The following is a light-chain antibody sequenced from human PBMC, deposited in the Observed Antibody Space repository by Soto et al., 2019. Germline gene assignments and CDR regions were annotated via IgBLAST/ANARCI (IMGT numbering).Light chain of an antibody. V-gene: IGLV1-40*01. J-gene: IGLJ2*01. CDR2: GNT. CDR3: QSFDTSLSVV. CDR1: SSNIGAGYD. Sequence: QSVLTQPPSVSGAPGQRVTISCTGSSSNIGAGYDVQWYQQLPGTAPKLLIYGNTNRPSGVPDRFSGSKSGTPASLAITGLQAEDEADYYCQSFDTSLSVVFGGGTKLTVL.